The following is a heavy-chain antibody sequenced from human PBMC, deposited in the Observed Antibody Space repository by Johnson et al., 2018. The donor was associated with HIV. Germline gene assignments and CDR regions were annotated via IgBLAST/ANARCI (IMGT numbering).Heavy chain of an antibody. CDR1: GFTFSSYG. D-gene: IGHD2-15*01. Sequence: QVQLVESGGGVVQPGRSLRLSCVVSGFTFSSYGMHWVRQAPGKGLEWVAFISNDGSNKFYADSVKGRFTLSRDNSKNTLYLEMNSLRDEDTAVYYCARDRYCSGGSCHDAFDIWGQGTMVTVSS. CDR2: ISNDGSNK. J-gene: IGHJ3*02. V-gene: IGHV3-30*03. CDR3: ARDRYCSGGSCHDAFDI.